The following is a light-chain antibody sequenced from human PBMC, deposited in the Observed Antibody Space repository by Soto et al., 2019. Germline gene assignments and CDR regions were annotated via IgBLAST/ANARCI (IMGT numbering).Light chain of an antibody. J-gene: IGKJ1*01. CDR3: KQYDVWPRT. V-gene: IGKV3-15*01. Sequence: EIVMTQSPATLSVSPGERATLSCTASQSVSSNLAWYQQKPGQAPRLLIYDSATRATGNPASVSVSGSVIGLTPTTTSLPSTEFCRSYCKQYDVWPRTFGQETNVDI. CDR2: DSA. CDR1: QSVSSN.